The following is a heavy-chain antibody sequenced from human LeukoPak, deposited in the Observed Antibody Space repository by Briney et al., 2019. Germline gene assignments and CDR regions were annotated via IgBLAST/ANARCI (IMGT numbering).Heavy chain of an antibody. V-gene: IGHV3-30*18. CDR1: GFTFSSYG. CDR2: MSYDGSNK. J-gene: IGHJ4*02. Sequence: GGSLRLSCAASGFTFSSYGMHWVRQAPGKGLEWVAVMSYDGSNKYYADSVKGRFSIFRDNSKNMPYLQMNSLRAEDTAVYYCAKDDLGYCSSTSCYAVDYWGQGTLVTVSS. CDR3: AKDDLGYCSSTSCYAVDY. D-gene: IGHD2-2*01.